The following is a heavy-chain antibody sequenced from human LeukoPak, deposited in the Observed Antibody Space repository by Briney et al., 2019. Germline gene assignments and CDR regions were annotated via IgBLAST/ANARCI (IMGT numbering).Heavy chain of an antibody. Sequence: PGGSLRLSCAASGFTFSSYSMNWVRQAPGKGLEWVSSISSSSSYIYYADSVKGRFTISRDNAKNSLYLQMNSLRAEDTAVYYCARDGNWAGYYYGPTYWGQGTLVTVSS. CDR3: ARDGNWAGYYYGPTY. CDR2: ISSSSSYI. J-gene: IGHJ4*02. V-gene: IGHV3-21*01. CDR1: GFTFSSYS. D-gene: IGHD3-10*01.